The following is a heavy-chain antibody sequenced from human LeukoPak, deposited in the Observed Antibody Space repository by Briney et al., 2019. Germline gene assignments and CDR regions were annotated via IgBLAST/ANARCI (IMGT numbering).Heavy chain of an antibody. CDR2: TYYSGST. D-gene: IGHD1-26*01. CDR1: GGSISSYY. Sequence: PSETLSLTCTVSGGSISSYYWSWIRQPPGKGLEWIGYTYYSGSTNYNPSLKSRVTISVDMSKNQFSLKLSSVTAADTAVYYCARLGRGSFLSYFDYWGQGTLVTVSS. CDR3: ARLGRGSFLSYFDY. V-gene: IGHV4-59*08. J-gene: IGHJ4*02.